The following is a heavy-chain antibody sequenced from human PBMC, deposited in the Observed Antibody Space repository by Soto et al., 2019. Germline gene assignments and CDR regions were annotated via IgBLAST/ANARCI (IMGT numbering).Heavy chain of an antibody. CDR1: GFTFDDYA. Sequence: GGSLRLSCAASGFTFDDYAMHWVRQAPGKGLEWVSGISWNSGSIGYADSVKGRFTISRDNAKNSLYLQMNSLRAEDTALYYCAKDILNGVVPPDDAFDVWGQGTMVTVSS. J-gene: IGHJ3*01. D-gene: IGHD2-2*01. CDR2: ISWNSGSI. CDR3: AKDILNGVVPPDDAFDV. V-gene: IGHV3-9*01.